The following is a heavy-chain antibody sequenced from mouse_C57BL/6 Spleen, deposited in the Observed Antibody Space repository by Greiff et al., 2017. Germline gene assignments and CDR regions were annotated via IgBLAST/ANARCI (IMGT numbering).Heavy chain of an antibody. J-gene: IGHJ2*01. V-gene: IGHV1-69*01. CDR2: IDPSDSYT. CDR3: ARGYDDFDY. Sequence: VQLQQPGAELVMPGASVKLSCKASGYTFTSYWMHWVKQRPGQGLEWIGEIDPSDSYTNYNQKFKGKSTLTVDKSSSTAYMQLSSLTSEDSAVYYCARGYDDFDYWGQGTTLTVSS. CDR1: GYTFTSYW. D-gene: IGHD2-2*01.